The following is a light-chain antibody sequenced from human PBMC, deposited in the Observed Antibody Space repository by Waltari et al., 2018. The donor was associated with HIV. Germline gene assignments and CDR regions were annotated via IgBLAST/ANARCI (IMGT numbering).Light chain of an antibody. V-gene: IGLV2-23*02. CDR1: SSDVGSYNL. CDR3: CSYAGSSTSVV. CDR2: EVN. J-gene: IGLJ2*01. Sequence: QSALTQSAFVSGSPGQSITISCTGTSSDVGSYNLVYWYQHHPGKAPKLMIYEVNKRPSGVSNRFSGSKSGNTASLTISGLQAEDEADYYCCSYAGSSTSVVFGGGTKLTVL.